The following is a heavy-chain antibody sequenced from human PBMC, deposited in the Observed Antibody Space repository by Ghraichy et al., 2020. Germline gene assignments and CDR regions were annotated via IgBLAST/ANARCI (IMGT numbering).Heavy chain of an antibody. CDR3: ATQRGVAGYYYYGLDV. J-gene: IGHJ6*02. CDR1: GGSISSGDYY. Sequence: SETLSLTCTVSGGSISSGDYYWSWIRQPPGKGLEWIGYIYYSGSTYSNPSLKSRVTISVDTSKNQFSLKLISVTAADTAVYFCATQRGVAGYYYYGLDVCVQGTTVTVSS. V-gene: IGHV4-30-4*01. CDR2: IYYSGST. D-gene: IGHD2-15*01.